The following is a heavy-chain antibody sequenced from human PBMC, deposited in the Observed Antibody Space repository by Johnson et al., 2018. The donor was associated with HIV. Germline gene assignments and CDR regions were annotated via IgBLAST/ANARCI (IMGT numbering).Heavy chain of an antibody. D-gene: IGHD1-7*01. J-gene: IGHJ3*02. Sequence: VQLVESGGGLVQPGGSLRLSCGASGFSVSNNYINWVRQAPGKGLEWVSVIYSGGSTYYADSVRGRFTISRDNSRNTLYLQMSSLRAEDTAVYYCAKWGTITGTTGVFDIWGQGTMVTVSS. V-gene: IGHV3-66*01. CDR3: AKWGTITGTTGVFDI. CDR1: GFSVSNNY. CDR2: IYSGGST.